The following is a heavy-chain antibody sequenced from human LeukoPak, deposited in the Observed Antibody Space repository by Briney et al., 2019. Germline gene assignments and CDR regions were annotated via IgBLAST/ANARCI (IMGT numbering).Heavy chain of an antibody. D-gene: IGHD5-24*01. CDR2: INPNSGAT. V-gene: IGHV1-2*02. CDR1: GYTFTGYY. J-gene: IGHJ4*02. CDR3: ARLGDGYSSPVFDY. Sequence: ASVSVSCKASGYTFTGYYMHWVRQAPGQGLEWMGWINPNSGATNYAQNFQGRVTMTRDTSIITVHMELSRLRSDDTAVYYCARLGDGYSSPVFDYWGQGTLVTVSS.